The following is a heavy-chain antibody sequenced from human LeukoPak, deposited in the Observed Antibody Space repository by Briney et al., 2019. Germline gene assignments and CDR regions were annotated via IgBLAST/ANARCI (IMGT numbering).Heavy chain of an antibody. V-gene: IGHV4-59*01. D-gene: IGHD3-10*01. CDR2: IYYSGST. CDR1: GRSLSSYY. J-gene: IGHJ5*02. CDR3: ARVGLRGVIILWFDP. Sequence: SETLSLTCTVSGRSLSSYYWSWIRQPPGKGLEWIGYIYYSGSTNYNPSLKSRVTISVDTSKNQFSLKLSSVTAADTAVYYSARVGLRGVIILWFDPWGQGTLVTVSS.